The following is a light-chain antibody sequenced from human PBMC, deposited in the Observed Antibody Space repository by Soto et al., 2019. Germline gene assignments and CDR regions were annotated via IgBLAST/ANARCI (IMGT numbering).Light chain of an antibody. Sequence: QSVLTQPPSVSAAPGQKVPISCSGSRSNIGNNYVSWYQQLPGTAPKILIYDTNKRPSGIPDRCSGSKSGTSATLGITGLQNGDEADYYCGTWDSSMSAVVFGGGTKLTVL. J-gene: IGLJ2*01. CDR2: DTN. V-gene: IGLV1-51*01. CDR3: GTWDSSMSAVV. CDR1: RSNIGNNY.